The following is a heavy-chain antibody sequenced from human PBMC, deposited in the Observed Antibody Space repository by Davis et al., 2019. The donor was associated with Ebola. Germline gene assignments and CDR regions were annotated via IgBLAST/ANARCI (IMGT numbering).Heavy chain of an antibody. CDR2: INHSGST. CDR1: GGFFSGYY. D-gene: IGHD3-3*01. J-gene: IGHJ6*02. CDR3: ARGNNYDFWSGRKYGMDV. V-gene: IGHV4-34*01. Sequence: SETLSLTCAVYGGFFSGYYWSWIRQPPGKGLEWIGEINHSGSTNYNPSLKSRVTISVDTSKNQFSLKLSPVTAADTAVYYCARGNNYDFWSGRKYGMDVWGQGTTVTVSS.